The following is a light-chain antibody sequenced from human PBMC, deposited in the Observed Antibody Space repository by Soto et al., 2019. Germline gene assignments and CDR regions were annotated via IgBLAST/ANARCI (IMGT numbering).Light chain of an antibody. V-gene: IGLV2-8*01. CDR2: ELN. J-gene: IGLJ1*01. CDR1: KXDVGGYND. CDR3: SSYAGSNWYV. Sequence: QSVLTQPPSVSGSPGHSVTISCTGTKXDVGGYNDVSWYQTHPGKDQKIIISELNQRHSGVPDRLSASKYANTASLTLSGLKTADEADYYCSSYAGSNWYVFGTGTKVTV.